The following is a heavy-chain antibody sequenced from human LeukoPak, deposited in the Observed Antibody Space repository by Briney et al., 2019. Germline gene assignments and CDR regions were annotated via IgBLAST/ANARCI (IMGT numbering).Heavy chain of an antibody. CDR2: MSGSGDST. Sequence: GGSLRLSCAASGFTFSNYAMSWVRQAPGKGLEWVSGMSGSGDSTDYADSVKDRFAISRDNSENAFYLQMNSLRVEDTAVYFCAKGRGSVTAALDYWGQGTLVTVPS. D-gene: IGHD2-21*02. J-gene: IGHJ4*02. CDR3: AKGRGSVTAALDY. V-gene: IGHV3-23*01. CDR1: GFTFSNYA.